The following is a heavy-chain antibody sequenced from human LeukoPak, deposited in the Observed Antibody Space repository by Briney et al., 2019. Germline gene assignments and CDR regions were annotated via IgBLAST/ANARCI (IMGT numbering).Heavy chain of an antibody. J-gene: IGHJ3*02. CDR2: IYPGDSDT. Sequence: GESLKISCRGSGYSFTTYWVGWVRQMPGKGLEWMGIIYPGDSDTRYSPSFQGQVTISADKSISTAYLQWNSLKASDTAMYYCARRDGYGAYDIWGQGTMVTVSS. D-gene: IGHD5-24*01. CDR1: GYSFTTYW. CDR3: ARRDGYGAYDI. V-gene: IGHV5-51*01.